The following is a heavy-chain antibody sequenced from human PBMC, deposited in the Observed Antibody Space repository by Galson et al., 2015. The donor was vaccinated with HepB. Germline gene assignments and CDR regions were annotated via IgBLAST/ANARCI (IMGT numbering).Heavy chain of an antibody. Sequence: SLRLSCAASGFTFNTYAMSWVRQAPGQGLEWVSAITSGSSTYYADSVKGRFTISRDNSKNTLYLQMNRLRAEDTAVYYCAKDTYSGTYYPFFDYWGQGTLVTVSS. V-gene: IGHV3-23*01. CDR1: GFTFNTYA. CDR3: AKDTYSGTYYPFFDY. CDR2: ITSGSST. J-gene: IGHJ4*02. D-gene: IGHD1-26*01.